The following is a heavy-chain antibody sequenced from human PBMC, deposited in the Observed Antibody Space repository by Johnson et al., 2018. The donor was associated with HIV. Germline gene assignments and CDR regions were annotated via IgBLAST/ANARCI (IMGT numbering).Heavy chain of an antibody. CDR1: GFTLDDYG. D-gene: IGHD4-17*01. CDR2: IYSGGST. CDR3: ARRTVTALFDI. V-gene: IGHV3-66*04. J-gene: IGHJ3*02. Sequence: VQLVESGGGVVRPGGSLRLSCAASGFTLDDYGMSWVRQAPGKGLEWASVIYSGGSTYYADPVKGRFTISRDNSKISLNLQMNSLRDGDTAVYDWARRTVTALFDIWGRGTLVTVSS.